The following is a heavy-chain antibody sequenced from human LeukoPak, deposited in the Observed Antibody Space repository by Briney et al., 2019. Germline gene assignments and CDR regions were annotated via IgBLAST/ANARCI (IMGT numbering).Heavy chain of an antibody. D-gene: IGHD3-22*01. Sequence: GGSLRLSCAASGFTFSNAWMSWVRQAPGKGLEWVGRIKSKSDGGTTDYAAPVKGRFTISRDDSKNTLFLQMNSLKTEDTAVYYCTTDRGLYDSSGCYYFAPDIWGQGTMVTVSS. V-gene: IGHV3-15*01. CDR2: IKSKSDGGTT. J-gene: IGHJ3*02. CDR1: GFTFSNAW. CDR3: TTDRGLYDSSGCYYFAPDI.